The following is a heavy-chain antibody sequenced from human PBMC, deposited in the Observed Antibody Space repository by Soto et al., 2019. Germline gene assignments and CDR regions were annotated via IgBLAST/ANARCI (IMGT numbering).Heavy chain of an antibody. CDR3: ATEPPRNYSAQSYYYYGMDV. D-gene: IGHD4-4*01. J-gene: IGHJ6*02. CDR2: ISAYNGNT. CDR1: GYTFTSYG. Sequence: ASVKVSCKASGYTFTSYGISWVRQAPGQGLEWMGWISAYNGNTKYSQKFQGRVTITRDTSASTAYMELSSLRSEDTAVYYCATEPPRNYSAQSYYYYGMDVWGQGTTVTVSS. V-gene: IGHV1-18*01.